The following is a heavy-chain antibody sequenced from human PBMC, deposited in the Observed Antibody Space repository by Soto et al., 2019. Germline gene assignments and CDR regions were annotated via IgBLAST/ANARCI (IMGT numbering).Heavy chain of an antibody. Sequence: ASVKVSCKASGYTLSDYYMQWVRQAPGQGLEGMGWINPNSGDPNYAQKFQGRVTMTRDTSINTAYMELRWLRSEDTDVYYCTREGGGIVAGGAATDAFDIWGPGT. D-gene: IGHD6-13*01. J-gene: IGHJ3*02. CDR3: TREGGGIVAGGAATDAFDI. V-gene: IGHV1-2*02. CDR2: INPNSGDP. CDR1: GYTLSDYY.